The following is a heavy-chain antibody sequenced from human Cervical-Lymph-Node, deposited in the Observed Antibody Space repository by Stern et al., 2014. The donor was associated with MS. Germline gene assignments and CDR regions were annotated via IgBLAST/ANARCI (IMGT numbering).Heavy chain of an antibody. V-gene: IGHV1-2*06. CDR3: ARQYCSGGKCHSSAYNYNGMDV. CDR1: GYTFTGYY. J-gene: IGHJ6*02. Sequence: QVQLVQPGAEVKKPGASVKVSCKASGYTFTGYYIHWVRRAPGQGLEWMGRIDPNSGGANYAQRFQGGVTLTRDTSISTTYMELSSLRSDDTAIYYCARQYCSGGKCHSSAYNYNGMDVWGQGTTVTVSS. CDR2: IDPNSGGA. D-gene: IGHD2-15*01.